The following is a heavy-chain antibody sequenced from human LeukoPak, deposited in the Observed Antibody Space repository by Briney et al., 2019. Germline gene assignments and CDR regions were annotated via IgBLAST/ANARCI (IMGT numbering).Heavy chain of an antibody. CDR2: IKQDGSEK. V-gene: IGHV3-7*01. CDR1: GFTFSNYW. J-gene: IGHJ2*01. Sequence: GGSLRLSCAASGFTFSNYWMSWVRQAPGKGLEWVANIKQDGSEKYYAESVKGRFTISRDNAKNSLYLQMNSLRAEDTAVYYCARDSSSPYWYFNLWGRGTLVTVSS. CDR3: ARDSSSPYWYFNL.